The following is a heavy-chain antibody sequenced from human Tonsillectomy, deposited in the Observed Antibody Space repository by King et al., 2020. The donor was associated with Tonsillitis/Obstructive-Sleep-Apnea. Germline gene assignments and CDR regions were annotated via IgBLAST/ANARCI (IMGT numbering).Heavy chain of an antibody. Sequence: VQLVESGGGVVQPGRSLRLSCAASGFTFSSYAMHWVRQAPGKGLEWVAVISYDGSNKYHADSVKGRFTISRDNSKNTLYLQMNSLRAEDTAVYYCAREGFKMYAFDIWGQGTMVTVSS. V-gene: IGHV3-30*04. CDR2: ISYDGSNK. CDR1: GFTFSSYA. J-gene: IGHJ3*02. CDR3: AREGFKMYAFDI. D-gene: IGHD5-24*01.